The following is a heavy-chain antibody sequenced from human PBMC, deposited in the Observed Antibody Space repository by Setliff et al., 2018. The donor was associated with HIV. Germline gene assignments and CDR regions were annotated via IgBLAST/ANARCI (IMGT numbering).Heavy chain of an antibody. V-gene: IGHV1-2*02. D-gene: IGHD3-10*01. CDR3: ARDPLVRGPFRQFDL. J-gene: IGHJ3*01. CDR1: GYTFTGYY. CDR2: INPNSGGT. Sequence: ASVKVSCKASGYTFTGYYMHWVRQAPGQGLEWMGWINPNSGGTNYAQKFQGRVTMTRDTSISTAYLELTSLRSDDTAVYYCARDPLVRGPFRQFDLWGQGTVVTVSS.